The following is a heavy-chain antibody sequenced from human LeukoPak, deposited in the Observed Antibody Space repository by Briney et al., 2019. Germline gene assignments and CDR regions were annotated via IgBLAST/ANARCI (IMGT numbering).Heavy chain of an antibody. J-gene: IGHJ6*03. CDR3: ARASPTDLYGYYYYYMDV. CDR1: GYTFSNYG. CDR2: INPSGGST. V-gene: IGHV1-46*01. Sequence: ASVKVSCKTSGYTFSNYGINWVRQAPGQGLEWMGIINPSGGSTSYAQKFQGRVTMTRDTSTSTVYMELSSLRSEDTAVYYCARASPTDLYGYYYYYMDVWGKGTTVTISS. D-gene: IGHD4-17*01.